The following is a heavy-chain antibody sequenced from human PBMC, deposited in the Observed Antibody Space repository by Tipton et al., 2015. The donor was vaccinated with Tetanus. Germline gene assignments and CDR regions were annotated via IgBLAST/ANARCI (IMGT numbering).Heavy chain of an antibody. CDR1: GGSISSTNYY. CDR3: ARDRSITIFGVVPINYYYGMDV. D-gene: IGHD3-3*01. CDR2: IYNTGNT. Sequence: TLSLTCTVSGGSISSTNYYWGWIRQPPGKGLEWIGSIYNTGNTYYNPALTSRVTMSVDTSMIQFSLKLRSLTDADTAVYYCARDRSITIFGVVPINYYYGMDVWGQGTTVTVSS. V-gene: IGHV4-39*02. J-gene: IGHJ6*02.